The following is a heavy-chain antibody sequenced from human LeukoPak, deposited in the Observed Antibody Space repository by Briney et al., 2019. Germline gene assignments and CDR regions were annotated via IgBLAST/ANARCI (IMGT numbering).Heavy chain of an antibody. V-gene: IGHV3-21*01. CDR2: ISSSGDYK. CDR1: GFTFSHYS. J-gene: IGHJ4*02. D-gene: IGHD3/OR15-3a*01. CDR3: ARAEDFWTGYFGY. Sequence: GGSLRLSCAASGFTFSHYSMNWVRQAPGKGLEWVSSISSSGDYKYYGTSVKGRFTISRDNAKKSLYLQMNTLRDGDTAVYYCARAEDFWTGYFGYWGQGTLVTVSS.